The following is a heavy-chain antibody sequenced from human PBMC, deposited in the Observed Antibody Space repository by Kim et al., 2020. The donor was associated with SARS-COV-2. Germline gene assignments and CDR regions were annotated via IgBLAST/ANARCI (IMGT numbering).Heavy chain of an antibody. J-gene: IGHJ4*02. D-gene: IGHD6-13*01. Sequence: SETLSLTCTVSGGSISSSSYYWGWIRQPPGKGLEWIGSIHYSGCTYYNPSLKSRVTISVDTSKNQFSLKLSTVTAADTAVYYCASRGSSWFAKPDDYWGQGTLVTVSS. CDR2: IHYSGCT. CDR3: ASRGSSWFAKPDDY. CDR1: GGSISSSSYY. V-gene: IGHV4-39*01.